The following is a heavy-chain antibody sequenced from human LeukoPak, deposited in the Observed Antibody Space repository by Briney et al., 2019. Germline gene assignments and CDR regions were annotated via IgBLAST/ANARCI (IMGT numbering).Heavy chain of an antibody. CDR3: ARETYYYDSSGYFAFDI. CDR1: GFTVSSNY. Sequence: TGGSLRLSCAASGFTVSSNYMSWVRQAPGKGLEWVSVIYAGGCTYYADSVKGRFTISRDNSKNTLYLQMNSLRAEDTAVYYCARETYYYDSSGYFAFDIWAKGQWSPSLQ. CDR2: IYAGGCT. V-gene: IGHV3-66*01. D-gene: IGHD3-22*01. J-gene: IGHJ3*02.